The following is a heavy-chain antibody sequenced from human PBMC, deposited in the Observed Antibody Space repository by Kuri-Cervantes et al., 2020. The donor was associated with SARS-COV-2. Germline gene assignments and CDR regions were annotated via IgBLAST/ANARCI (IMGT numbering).Heavy chain of an antibody. CDR1: GFTFSSYG. CDR2: IRYDGSNK. D-gene: IGHD3-3*01. CDR3: AKELLDFWSGSFDY. Sequence: GGSLRLSCAASGFTFSSYGMHWVRQAPGKGLEWVAFIRYDGSNKYYADSVKGRFTISRDNSKNTLYLQMNSLRAEDTAVYYCAKELLDFWSGSFDYWGQGTLVTVSS. J-gene: IGHJ4*02. V-gene: IGHV3-30*02.